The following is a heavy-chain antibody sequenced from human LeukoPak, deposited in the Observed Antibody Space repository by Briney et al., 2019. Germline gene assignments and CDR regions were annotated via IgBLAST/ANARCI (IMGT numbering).Heavy chain of an antibody. D-gene: IGHD3-22*01. V-gene: IGHV3-30*04. CDR3: TRRYNYDSSGYYYVRDAFDI. J-gene: IGHJ3*02. CDR1: GFTFSNYA. CDR2: ISYEGNNK. Sequence: GGSLRLSCAASGFTFSNYAMHWVRQAPGKGLEWVALISYEGNNKYYADSVKGRFTISRDTSKNTVFLQMNSLRAEDTAVYYCTRRYNYDSSGYYYVRDAFDIWGQGTMVTVSS.